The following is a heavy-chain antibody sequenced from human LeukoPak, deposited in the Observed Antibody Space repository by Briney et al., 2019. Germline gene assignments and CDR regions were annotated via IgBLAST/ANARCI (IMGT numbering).Heavy chain of an antibody. J-gene: IGHJ5*02. D-gene: IGHD2-15*01. CDR1: GGSISNYY. CDR2: VFYSGDT. V-gene: IGHV4-59*01. Sequence: SETLSLTCTVSGGSISNYYWTWIRQPPGKGLEWIGLVFYSGDTNYNPSLQSRVTISVDPSENQFSLTLSSVTDADTAVYYCARSLNVVLVGGAWFDPWGQGTLVTVSS. CDR3: ARSLNVVLVGGAWFDP.